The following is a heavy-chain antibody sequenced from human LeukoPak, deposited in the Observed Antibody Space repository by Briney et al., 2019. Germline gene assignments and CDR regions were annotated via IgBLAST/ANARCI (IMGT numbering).Heavy chain of an antibody. CDR1: GHTFTAYY. Sequence: ASVKVSCKASGHTFTAYYIHWVRQAPGQGLEWMGRINPNSGGTNYAQKFQGRVTMTRDTSISTAYMELSRLRSDDTAVYYCARDYDSSTYYWGFDYWGQGILVTVSS. CDR2: INPNSGGT. D-gene: IGHD3-22*01. CDR3: ARDYDSSTYYWGFDY. V-gene: IGHV1-2*06. J-gene: IGHJ4*02.